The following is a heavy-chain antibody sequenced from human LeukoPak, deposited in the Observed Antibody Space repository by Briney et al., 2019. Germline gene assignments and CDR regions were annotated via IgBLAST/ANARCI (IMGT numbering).Heavy chain of an antibody. CDR1: GGSISSSSYY. D-gene: IGHD3-22*01. CDR3: ATGHYYDSSGYPPDAFDI. J-gene: IGHJ3*02. V-gene: IGHV4-39*01. CDR2: IYYSGST. Sequence: SSETLSLTCTVSGGSISSSSYYWGWIRQPPGKGLEWIRSIYYSGSTYYNPSLKSRVTISVDTSKNQFSLKLSSVTAADTAVYYCATGHYYDSSGYPPDAFDIWGQGTMVTVSS.